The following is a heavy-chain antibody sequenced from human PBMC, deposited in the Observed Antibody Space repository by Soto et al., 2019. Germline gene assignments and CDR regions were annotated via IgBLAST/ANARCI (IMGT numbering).Heavy chain of an antibody. CDR3: APLSVSLSGPYGIHV. CDR2: ISYSGST. V-gene: IGHV4-61*01. CDR1: GGSVSSASFY. J-gene: IGHJ6*02. Sequence: SETLSLTCTVSGGSVSSASFYWNWIRQPPGKGLEWIGYISYSGSTNYNPSLRSRVTISVDTSKNQFSLRLTSATAADTAVYYCAPLSVSLSGPYGIHVWGQGTTVTVSS. D-gene: IGHD2-15*01.